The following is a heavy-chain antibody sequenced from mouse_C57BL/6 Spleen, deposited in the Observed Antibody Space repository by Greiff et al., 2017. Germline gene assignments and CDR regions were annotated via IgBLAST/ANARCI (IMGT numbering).Heavy chain of an antibody. V-gene: IGHV1-82*01. Sequence: VQLQQSGPELVKPGASVKISCKASGYAFSSSWMNWVKQRPGKGLEWIGRIYPGDGDTNYNGKFKGKATLTADKSSSTAYMQRSSLTSEDSAVYFCAATMVTTKRAWFAYWGQGTLVTVSA. CDR1: GYAFSSSW. CDR3: AATMVTTKRAWFAY. D-gene: IGHD2-2*01. CDR2: IYPGDGDT. J-gene: IGHJ3*01.